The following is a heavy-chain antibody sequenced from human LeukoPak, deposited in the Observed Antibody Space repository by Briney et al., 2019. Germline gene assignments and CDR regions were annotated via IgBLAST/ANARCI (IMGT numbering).Heavy chain of an antibody. CDR3: ATEYCSSTSCYLNYYYGMDV. D-gene: IGHD2-2*01. CDR1: GFTFSSYA. CDR2: ISYDGSNK. V-gene: IGHV3-30-3*01. Sequence: ERSLRLSCAASGFTFSSYAMHWVRQAPGKGLEWVAVISYDGSNKYYADSVKGRFTISRDNSKNTLYLQMNSLRAEDTAVYYCATEYCSSTSCYLNYYYGMDVWGQGTTVTVSS. J-gene: IGHJ6*02.